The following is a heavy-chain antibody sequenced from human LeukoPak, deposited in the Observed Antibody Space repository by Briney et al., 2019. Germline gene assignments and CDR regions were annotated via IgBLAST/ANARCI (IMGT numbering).Heavy chain of an antibody. J-gene: IGHJ3*02. D-gene: IGHD3-22*01. CDR3: ARGKYYYDSSGMTGAFDI. CDR1: GYTFTVYY. V-gene: IGHV1-2*02. Sequence: ASVKVSCKASGYTFTVYYIHWLRQAPGQGLEWMGWIIPNSGGTKYAQKFRDRVTMTRDTSIGTAYMELSRLRSDDTAVYYCARGKYYYDSSGMTGAFDIWGQGTMVTVSS. CDR2: IIPNSGGT.